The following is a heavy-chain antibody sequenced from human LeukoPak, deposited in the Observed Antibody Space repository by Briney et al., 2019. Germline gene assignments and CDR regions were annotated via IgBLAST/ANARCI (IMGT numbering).Heavy chain of an antibody. CDR1: GFTFSSYG. CDR3: AREVWWGLSNWFDP. D-gene: IGHD2-21*01. V-gene: IGHV3-33*01. Sequence: PGRSLRLSCAASGFTFSSYGMHWVRQAPGKGLEWVAVIWYDGSNKYYADSVKGRFTISRDNSKNTLYLQMNSLRAEDTAVYYCAREVWWGLSNWFDPWGQGTLVTVSS. CDR2: IWYDGSNK. J-gene: IGHJ5*02.